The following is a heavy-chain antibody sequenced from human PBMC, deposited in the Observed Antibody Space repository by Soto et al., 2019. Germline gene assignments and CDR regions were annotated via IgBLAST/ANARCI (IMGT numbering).Heavy chain of an antibody. V-gene: IGHV3-11*01. J-gene: IGHJ4*02. Sequence: GGSLRLSCAASGFTFSDYYMSWIRQAPGKGLEWVSYISSSGSTIYYPDSLKGRFTISRDNAKNSLNLQMNSLRAEDTAVYYCARFLDCSSGGCFSGGFDYWGQGTLVTVSS. CDR1: GFTFSDYY. CDR2: ISSSGSTI. D-gene: IGHD2-15*01. CDR3: ARFLDCSSGGCFSGGFDY.